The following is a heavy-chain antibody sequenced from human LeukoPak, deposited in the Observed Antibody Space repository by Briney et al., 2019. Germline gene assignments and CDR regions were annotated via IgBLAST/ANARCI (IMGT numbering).Heavy chain of an antibody. Sequence: ASVKVSCKASDYTFTSYGFSWVRQAPGQGLEWMGWISTYNGNTNYAQKFQGRVTMTTDTSTGTAYMELRSLRSDDTAVYYCARDRGADSTGMDVWGQGTTVTVSS. D-gene: IGHD2/OR15-2a*01. J-gene: IGHJ6*02. CDR3: ARDRGADSTGMDV. V-gene: IGHV1-18*01. CDR1: DYTFTSYG. CDR2: ISTYNGNT.